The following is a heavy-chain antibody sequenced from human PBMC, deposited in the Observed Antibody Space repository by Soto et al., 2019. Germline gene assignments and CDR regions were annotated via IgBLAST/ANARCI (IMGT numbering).Heavy chain of an antibody. V-gene: IGHV3-21*04. CDR3: AKEADISGYYPDL. J-gene: IGHJ4*02. D-gene: IGHD3-22*01. CDR2: ISSSSSTI. Sequence: PGGSLRLSCTASGFTFSSYGMNWVRQAPGKGLEWVSSISSSSSTIHYADSVRGRSTISRDNAKNTLHLQVNSLRGEDTAVYYCAKEADISGYYPDLWGQGTQVTVSS. CDR1: GFTFSSYG.